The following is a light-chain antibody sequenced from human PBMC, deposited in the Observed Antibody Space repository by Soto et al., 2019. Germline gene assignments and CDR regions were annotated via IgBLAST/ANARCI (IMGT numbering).Light chain of an antibody. CDR2: SAS. CDR3: QQSFSVPIT. CDR1: QGISTY. Sequence: DIQMTQSPSSVSASVGDRVTITCRASQGISTYLGWYQQKPGKAPKSLIYSASSLQRGVPSRFSGSGSGTDFSLTINGLQPEDFATYFCQQSFSVPITFGQGTRLEIK. J-gene: IGKJ5*01. V-gene: IGKV1-39*01.